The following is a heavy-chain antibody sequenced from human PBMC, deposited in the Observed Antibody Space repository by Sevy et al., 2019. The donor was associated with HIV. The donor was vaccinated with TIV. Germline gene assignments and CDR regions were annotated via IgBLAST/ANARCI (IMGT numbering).Heavy chain of an antibody. Sequence: SETLSLTCTVSGGSISSGDYYWSWIRQPPGKGLEWTAYIYYSGSTYYNPSLKSRVTMSVDTSKNQFSLKLSSVTAADTAVYYCASLSYYDFWSGYYRYWGQGTLVTVSS. CDR2: IYYSGST. V-gene: IGHV4-30-4*01. D-gene: IGHD3-3*01. J-gene: IGHJ4*02. CDR1: GGSISSGDYY. CDR3: ASLSYYDFWSGYYRY.